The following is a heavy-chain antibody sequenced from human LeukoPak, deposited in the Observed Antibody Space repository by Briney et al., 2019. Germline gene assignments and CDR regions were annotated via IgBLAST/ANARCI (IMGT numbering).Heavy chain of an antibody. V-gene: IGHV1-46*01. CDR3: ARDGCSSSICQAGGNWFDP. Sequence: ASVKVSCKASGYTFTSYHMHWVRQAPGQGLEWMEIINPSGGSTSYAQKFQGRVTMTRDTSTSTVYMELSSLRFEDTAVYYCARDGCSSSICQAGGNWFDPWGQGTLVTVSS. J-gene: IGHJ5*02. CDR1: GYTFTSYH. CDR2: INPSGGST. D-gene: IGHD2-2*01.